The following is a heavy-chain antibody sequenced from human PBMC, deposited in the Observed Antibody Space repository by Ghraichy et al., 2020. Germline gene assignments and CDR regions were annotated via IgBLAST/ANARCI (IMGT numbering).Heavy chain of an antibody. Sequence: SETLSLTCNVSGGSISSTSHYWGWIRQPPGKGLEWIATMYYTGRNYYNLSLKSRVNFDVETSKNQFHIKLNSVTDADTAVYYCARIKIAPRSLDIWGQGTLVTVSS. V-gene: IGHV4-39*01. CDR3: ARIKIAPRSLDI. CDR1: GGSISSTSHY. D-gene: IGHD6-6*01. CDR2: MYYTGRN. J-gene: IGHJ4*02.